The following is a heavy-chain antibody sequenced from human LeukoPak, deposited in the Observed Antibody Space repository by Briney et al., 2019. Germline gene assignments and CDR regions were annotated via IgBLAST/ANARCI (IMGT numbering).Heavy chain of an antibody. J-gene: IGHJ4*02. CDR1: GFTFVNFA. CDR2: IKSKTGGETT. CDR3: TTATGSGSYYMGFDY. V-gene: IGHV3-15*01. D-gene: IGHD3-10*01. Sequence: GGSLRLSCAVSGFTFVNFAMSWVSQAPGKGLEWVGRIKSKTGGETTDYAAPAKGRFAISREDSKNTLYLQMNSLKTEDTAVYYCTTATGSGSYYMGFDYWGQGTLVTVSS.